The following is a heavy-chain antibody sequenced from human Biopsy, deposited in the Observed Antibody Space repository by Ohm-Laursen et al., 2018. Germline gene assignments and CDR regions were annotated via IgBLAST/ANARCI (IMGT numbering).Heavy chain of an antibody. J-gene: IGHJ2*01. V-gene: IGHV4-59*01. CDR2: VYYTGST. Sequence: SDTLSLTCTVSGDSISSYYWSWIRQPPGKGLEWIGYVYYTGSTDYNPSLQSRVTISVDTSKNHFSLRLRSVTPADTAIYYRARDRGYYSDRTVPEYFDLWGRGTLVTVSS. CDR1: GDSISSYY. CDR3: ARDRGYYSDRTVPEYFDL. D-gene: IGHD3-22*01.